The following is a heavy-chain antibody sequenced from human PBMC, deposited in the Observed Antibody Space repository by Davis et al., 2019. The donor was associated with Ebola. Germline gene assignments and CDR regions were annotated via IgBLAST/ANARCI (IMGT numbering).Heavy chain of an antibody. V-gene: IGHV3-21*04. Sequence: GESLKISCAASGFTFSSYSMNWVRQAPGKGLEWVSSISSNSSYIYYADSVKGRFTISRDNAKNSLYLQMNSLKTEDTAVYYCTAAAGPFDYWGQGTLVTVSS. CDR2: ISSNSSYI. CDR1: GFTFSSYS. CDR3: TAAAGPFDY. D-gene: IGHD6-13*01. J-gene: IGHJ4*02.